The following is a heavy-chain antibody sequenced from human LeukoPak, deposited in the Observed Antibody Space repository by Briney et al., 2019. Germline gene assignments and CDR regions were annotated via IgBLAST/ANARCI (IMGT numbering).Heavy chain of an antibody. CDR3: ARGSYRPGYQLLKRPLSSRAFDI. CDR2: INHSGST. D-gene: IGHD2-2*01. CDR1: GGSFSGYY. Sequence: SETLSLTCAVYGGSFSGYYWSWIRQPPGKGLEWIGEINHSGSTNYNPSLKSRVTISVDTSKNQFSLKLSSVTAADTAVYYCARGSYRPGYQLLKRPLSSRAFDIWGQGTMVTVSS. J-gene: IGHJ3*02. V-gene: IGHV4-34*01.